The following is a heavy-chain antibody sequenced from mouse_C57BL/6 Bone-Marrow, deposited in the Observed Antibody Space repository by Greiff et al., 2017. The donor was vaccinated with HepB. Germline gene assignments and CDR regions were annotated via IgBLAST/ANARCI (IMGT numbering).Heavy chain of an antibody. CDR2: ISSGSSTI. CDR1: GFTFSDYG. Sequence: DVMLVESGGGLVKPGGSLKLSCAASGFTFSDYGMHWVRQAPEKGLEWVAYISSGSSTIYYTDTVKGRFTISRDNAKNTLFLQMTSLRSADTAMYYCASSPLNWDWFAYWGQGTLVTVSA. J-gene: IGHJ3*01. V-gene: IGHV5-17*01. CDR3: ASSPLNWDWFAY. D-gene: IGHD4-1*01.